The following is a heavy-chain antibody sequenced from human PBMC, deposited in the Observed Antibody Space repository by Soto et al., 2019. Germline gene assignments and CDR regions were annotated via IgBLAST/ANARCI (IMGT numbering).Heavy chain of an antibody. CDR2: IYYSGST. J-gene: IGHJ3*02. V-gene: IGHV4-39*01. CDR1: GGSISSSSYY. CDR3: ARPYGEGAFDI. Sequence: SETLSLTCTVSGGSISSSSYYWGWIRQPPGKGLEWIGSIYYSGSTYYNPSLKSRVTISVDTSKNQFSLKLSSVTAADTAVYCCARPYGEGAFDIWGQGTVVTVSS. D-gene: IGHD4-17*01.